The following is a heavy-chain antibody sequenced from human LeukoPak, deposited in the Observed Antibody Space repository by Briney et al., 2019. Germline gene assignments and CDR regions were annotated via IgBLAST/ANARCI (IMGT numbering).Heavy chain of an antibody. CDR2: IQNSVTSY. J-gene: IGHJ4*02. Sequence: SETLSLTCTVSGGSISSYYWSWVRQPPGKGLEWIGYIQNSVTSYTDNPSLQSRVTISVDTSRNQFSLRLTSVTAADTAVYYCVRDVLEYDDFWGQGILVTVSS. V-gene: IGHV4-59*08. D-gene: IGHD2/OR15-2a*01. CDR3: VRDVLEYDDF. CDR1: GGSISSYY.